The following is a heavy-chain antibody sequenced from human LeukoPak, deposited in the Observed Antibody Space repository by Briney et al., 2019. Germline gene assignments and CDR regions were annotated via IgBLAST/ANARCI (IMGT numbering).Heavy chain of an antibody. CDR3: ARQGYSSGFYYFDY. Sequence: PSETLSLTCTVSGDSISSYYWSWIRRPPGKGLEWIGYIYYSGTTNYNPSLKSRVTISLDASQNQFSLKLSSVTAADTAVYYCARQGYSSGFYYFDYWGQGTLVTVSS. J-gene: IGHJ4*02. CDR2: IYYSGTT. V-gene: IGHV4-59*01. D-gene: IGHD6-19*01. CDR1: GDSISSYY.